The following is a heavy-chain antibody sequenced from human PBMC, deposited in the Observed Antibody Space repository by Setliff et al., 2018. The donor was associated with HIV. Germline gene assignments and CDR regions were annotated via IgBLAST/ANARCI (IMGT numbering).Heavy chain of an antibody. CDR2: VRSRVNRYAT. CDR1: GSGVSGFA. J-gene: IGHJ4*02. V-gene: IGHV3-73*01. CDR3: AAPNHDYGYHFDY. Sequence: GVLRLSCAASGSGVSGFAMHWIRQVSGKGLEWVGRVRSRVNRYATDYAVSVKGRFITSRDDSRNTAYLQMNNLKTEDTAIYYCAAPNHDYGYHFDYWGLGILVTVSS. D-gene: IGHD4-17*01.